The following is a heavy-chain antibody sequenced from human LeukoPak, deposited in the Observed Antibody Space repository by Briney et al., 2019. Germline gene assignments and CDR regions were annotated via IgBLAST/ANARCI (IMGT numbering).Heavy chain of an antibody. Sequence: GGSLRLSCAASGFTFSSYWMSWVRQAPGKGLEWVAHIKQDGSEKYYVDSVKGRFTISRDNAKNSLYLQMNSLRAEDTAVYYCARAFSDFWSGYWFDPWGQGTLVTVSS. CDR3: ARAFSDFWSGYWFDP. CDR2: IKQDGSEK. V-gene: IGHV3-7*01. D-gene: IGHD3-3*01. CDR1: GFTFSSYW. J-gene: IGHJ5*02.